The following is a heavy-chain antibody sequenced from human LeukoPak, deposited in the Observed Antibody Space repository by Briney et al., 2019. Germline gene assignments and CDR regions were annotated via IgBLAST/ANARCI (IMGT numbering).Heavy chain of an antibody. Sequence: GGSLRLSCAASGFTVSSNYMSWVRQAPGKGLEWVSVIYSGGSTYYADSVKGRFTISRDNSKNTLYLQMTSLRVEDTAFYYCARDTVTNWASDYWGQGTLVTVSS. D-gene: IGHD7-27*01. V-gene: IGHV3-53*01. J-gene: IGHJ4*02. CDR3: ARDTVTNWASDY. CDR1: GFTVSSNY. CDR2: IYSGGST.